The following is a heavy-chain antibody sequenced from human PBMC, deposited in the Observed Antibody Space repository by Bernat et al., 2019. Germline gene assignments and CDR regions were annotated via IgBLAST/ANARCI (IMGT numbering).Heavy chain of an antibody. J-gene: IGHJ5*02. Sequence: QLQLQESGPGLVKPSETLSLTCTVSGGSISSSSYYWGWIRQPPGKGLEWIGSIYYSGSTYYNPSLKSRVTISVYTSKNQFSLKLSSVTAADTAVYYCARTYYDFWSGYYPNNWFDPWGQGTLVTVSS. D-gene: IGHD3-3*01. CDR1: GGSISSSSYY. V-gene: IGHV4-39*01. CDR3: ARTYYDFWSGYYPNNWFDP. CDR2: IYYSGST.